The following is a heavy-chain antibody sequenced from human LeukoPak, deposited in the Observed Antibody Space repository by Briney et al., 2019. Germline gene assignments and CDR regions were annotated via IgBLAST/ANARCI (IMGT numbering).Heavy chain of an antibody. CDR3: ARDIVVVTAILDY. Sequence: GGSLRLSCAASGFTFSSYWMSWVRQAPGKGLEWVANIKQDGSEKYYVDSVKGRFTISRDNAKNSLYLQMNSLGAEDTAVYYCARDIVVVTAILDYWGQGTVVTVSS. CDR1: GFTFSSYW. V-gene: IGHV3-7*01. CDR2: IKQDGSEK. J-gene: IGHJ4*02. D-gene: IGHD2-21*02.